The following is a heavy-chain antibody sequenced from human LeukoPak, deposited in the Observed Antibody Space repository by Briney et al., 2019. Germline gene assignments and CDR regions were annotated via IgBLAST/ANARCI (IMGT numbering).Heavy chain of an antibody. Sequence: SQTLSLTCAISGDSVSSNSAAWNWIRQSPSRGLEWLGRTYYRSKWYNDYAVSVKSRITINPDTSKNQFSLELSSVTAADTAVYYCARLKATVSIHAYFDSWGQGTLVTVSS. J-gene: IGHJ4*02. V-gene: IGHV6-1*01. CDR1: GDSVSSNSAA. CDR2: TYYRSKWYN. CDR3: ARLKATVSIHAYFDS. D-gene: IGHD4-17*01.